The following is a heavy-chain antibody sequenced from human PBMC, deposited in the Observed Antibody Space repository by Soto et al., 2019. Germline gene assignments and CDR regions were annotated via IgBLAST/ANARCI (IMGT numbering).Heavy chain of an antibody. CDR2: MNPNSGNT. J-gene: IGHJ4*02. Sequence: QEQLVQSGTEVKKPGASVMVSCEALGYSFKTYDINLVRQASGQGREWMGWMNPNSGNTGYAQKFQGRVSMPRDTSTDTSYMVLSGLRFDDTAVYYCARFRGSYRSGLWGQGTLVTVSS. D-gene: IGHD3-10*01. V-gene: IGHV1-8*01. CDR3: ARFRGSYRSGL. CDR1: GYSFKTYD.